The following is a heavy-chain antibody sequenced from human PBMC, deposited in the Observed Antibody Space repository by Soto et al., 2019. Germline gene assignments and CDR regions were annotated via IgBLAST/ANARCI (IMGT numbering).Heavy chain of an antibody. J-gene: IGHJ4*01. CDR1: GDSVSSNSAG. Sequence: SQTLSLTCAITGDSVSSNSAGWSWVRQSPSRGLEWLGRTYYRSKWYYEYAVSVRGRITINPETSKNQYPLQLNSVTPEDTAVYFCARGEQYSGRIFDYWGQGTLVTVSS. V-gene: IGHV6-1*01. D-gene: IGHD1-26*01. CDR3: ARGEQYSGRIFDY. CDR2: TYYRSKWYY.